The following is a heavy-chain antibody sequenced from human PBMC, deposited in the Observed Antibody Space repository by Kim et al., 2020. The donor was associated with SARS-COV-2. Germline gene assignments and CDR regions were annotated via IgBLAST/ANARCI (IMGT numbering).Heavy chain of an antibody. CDR2: ISFDGSNI. J-gene: IGHJ4*02. D-gene: IGHD1-26*01. Sequence: GGSLRLSCVASGFTFGSYAMQWVRQAPGKGLKWVALISFDGSNIQYGNSVRGRFSISRDNARNTLYLEMNGLTTEDTAVYFCARDAVVGDSSIGYLDHWGQGTLVTVSS. CDR1: GFTFGSYA. CDR3: ARDAVVGDSSIGYLDH. V-gene: IGHV3-30*04.